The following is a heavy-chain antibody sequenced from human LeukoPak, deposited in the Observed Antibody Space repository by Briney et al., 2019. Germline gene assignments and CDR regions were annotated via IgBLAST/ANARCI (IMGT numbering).Heavy chain of an antibody. Sequence: GGSLRLSCAASGFTFSSYTMSWVRQAPGKGLEWVSGISAGGGNTYYADSVKGRFTISRDNSKNTLYLQMNSLRAEDTAVYYCAKEMATTYAPPFDYWGQGTLVTVSS. V-gene: IGHV3-23*01. D-gene: IGHD5-24*01. CDR1: GFTFSSYT. CDR2: ISAGGGNT. J-gene: IGHJ4*02. CDR3: AKEMATTYAPPFDY.